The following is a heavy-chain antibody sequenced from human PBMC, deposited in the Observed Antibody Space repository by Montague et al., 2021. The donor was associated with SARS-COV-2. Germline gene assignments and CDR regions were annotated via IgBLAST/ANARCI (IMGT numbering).Heavy chain of an antibody. D-gene: IGHD1-14*01. CDR1: GGTISTDNLYWY. CDR2: IFHNGDS. CDR3: ASHASNLRAAVDFFDY. J-gene: IGHJ4*02. V-gene: IGHV4-39*01. Sequence: SETPSLTCLVSGGTISTDNLYWYWAWIRQPPGKGLEWFGSIFHNGDSYYNPSLNTRVTRSTDTSRNHFSLSLTSVTAPDTAVYYCASHASNLRAAVDFFDYWGQGTPVTVSS.